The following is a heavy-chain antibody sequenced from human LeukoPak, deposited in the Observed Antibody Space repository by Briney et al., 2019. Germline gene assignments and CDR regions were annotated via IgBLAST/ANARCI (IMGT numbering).Heavy chain of an antibody. Sequence: EASVKVSCKASGGTFSSYAISWVRQAPGQGLEWMGRIIPILGIANYAQKFQGRVTITADESTSTAYMELSSLRSEDTAVYYCARDQGHNFDLKYLPYYWGQGTLVTVSS. J-gene: IGHJ4*02. V-gene: IGHV1-69*04. CDR2: IIPILGIA. D-gene: IGHD2-2*01. CDR3: ARDQGHNFDLKYLPYY. CDR1: GGTFSSYA.